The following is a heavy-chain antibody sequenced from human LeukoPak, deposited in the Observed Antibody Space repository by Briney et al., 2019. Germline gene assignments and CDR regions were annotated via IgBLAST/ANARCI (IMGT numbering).Heavy chain of an antibody. CDR2: ISGSGGST. Sequence: GGSLRLSCAASGFTFSSYAMSWVRQAPGKGLEWVSAISGSGGSTYYADSVKGRFTISRDNSKNTLYLQMNSLRAEDTAVYYCATRPPEATIRFPFDYWGQGTLVTVSS. D-gene: IGHD5-12*01. CDR1: GFTFSSYA. CDR3: ATRPPEATIRFPFDY. J-gene: IGHJ4*02. V-gene: IGHV3-23*01.